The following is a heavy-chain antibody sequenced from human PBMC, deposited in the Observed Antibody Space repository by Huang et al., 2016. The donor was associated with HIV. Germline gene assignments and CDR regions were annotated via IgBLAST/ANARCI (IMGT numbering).Heavy chain of an antibody. Sequence: GFTFRDYAMHCVRQAPGKGLEWVAVLSYDGNQKYFADAVKGRCTVSSDTSTSTLYLQLNSLRPEDTAVYYCARDSRIAYWGQGTLVTVSS. CDR3: ARDSRIAY. CDR2: LSYDGNQK. D-gene: IGHD6-6*01. V-gene: IGHV3-30-3*01. J-gene: IGHJ4*02. CDR1: GFTFRDYA.